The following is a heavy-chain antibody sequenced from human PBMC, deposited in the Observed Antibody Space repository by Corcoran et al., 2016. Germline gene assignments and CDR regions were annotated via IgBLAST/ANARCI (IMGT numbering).Heavy chain of an antibody. D-gene: IGHD5-12*01. Sequence: QMQLVQSGAEVKKPGASVKVSCKTSGYTFTSYYMHWVRQAPGQGLECLGWIHSYSGNTNYAQKFQGRVTMTRDTSISTAYMELSSLRSDDTAVYYCARDVAMKAFDYWGQGTLITVSP. CDR3: ARDVAMKAFDY. CDR2: IHSYSGNT. V-gene: IGHV1-2*02. J-gene: IGHJ4*02. CDR1: GYTFTSYY.